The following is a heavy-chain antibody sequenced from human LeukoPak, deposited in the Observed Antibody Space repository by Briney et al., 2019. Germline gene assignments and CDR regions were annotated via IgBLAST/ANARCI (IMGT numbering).Heavy chain of an antibody. D-gene: IGHD2-15*01. V-gene: IGHV3-21*01. J-gene: IGHJ4*02. CDR2: ISSSSSYI. Sequence: GGSLRLSCAASGFTFSSYSMNWVRQAPGKGLEWVSSISSSSSYIYYADSVKGRFTISRDNAKNSLHLQMNSLRAENTAVYYCARAGGLYCSGGSCYFYWGQGTLVTVSS. CDR1: GFTFSSYS. CDR3: ARAGGLYCSGGSCYFY.